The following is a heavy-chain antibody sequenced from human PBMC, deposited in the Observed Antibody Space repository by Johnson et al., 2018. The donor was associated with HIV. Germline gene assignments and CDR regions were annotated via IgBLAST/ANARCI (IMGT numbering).Heavy chain of an antibody. Sequence: QVQLVESGGGVVQPGKSLRLFCAASGFTFSSYAMHWVRQAPGKGLEWVAVVSYDGSNKYYADSVKGRFTISRDNSKNTLYLQMNSLRVEDTALYYCARDGDDGDEADDTKGAFDIWGQGTMVTVSS. V-gene: IGHV3-30-3*01. CDR3: ARDGDDGDEADDTKGAFDI. D-gene: IGHD3-9*01. CDR1: GFTFSSYA. CDR2: VSYDGSNK. J-gene: IGHJ3*02.